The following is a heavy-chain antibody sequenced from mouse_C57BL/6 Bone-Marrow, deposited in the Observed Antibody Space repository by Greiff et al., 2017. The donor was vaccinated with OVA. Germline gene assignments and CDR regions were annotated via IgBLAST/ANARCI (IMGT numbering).Heavy chain of an antibody. CDR2: IWGVGST. CDR3: ASALGQGGFAY. Sequence: VQRVESGPGLVAPSQSLSITCTVSGFSLTSYGVDWVRQSPGKGLEWLGVIWGVGSTNYNSALKSRLSISKDNSKSQVFLKMNSLQTDDTAMYYCASALGQGGFAYWGQGTLVTVSA. CDR1: GFSLTSYG. D-gene: IGHD4-1*01. J-gene: IGHJ3*01. V-gene: IGHV2-6*01.